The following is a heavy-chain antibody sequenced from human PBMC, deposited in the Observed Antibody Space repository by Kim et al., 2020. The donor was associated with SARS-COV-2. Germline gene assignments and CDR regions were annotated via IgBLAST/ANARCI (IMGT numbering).Heavy chain of an antibody. CDR3: ARDSSLDYYYYYMDV. J-gene: IGHJ6*03. Sequence: PSLKSRVTISVDTSKNQFSLKLSSVTAADTAVYYCARDSSLDYYYYYMDVWGKGTTVTVSS. V-gene: IGHV4-31*02.